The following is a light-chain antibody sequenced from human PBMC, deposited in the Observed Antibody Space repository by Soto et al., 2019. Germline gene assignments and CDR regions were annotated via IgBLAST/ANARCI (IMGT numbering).Light chain of an antibody. Sequence: DIQMTQSPSTLSASVGDRVTITCRASQSISSWLAWYQQKPGKAPNLLIYKASTLASGVPSRFSGSGSGTAFTLTISKLQPDDFATYYCQQYNSLSNTVGQGTKLEMK. CDR2: KAS. CDR3: QQYNSLSNT. J-gene: IGKJ2*01. V-gene: IGKV1-5*03. CDR1: QSISSW.